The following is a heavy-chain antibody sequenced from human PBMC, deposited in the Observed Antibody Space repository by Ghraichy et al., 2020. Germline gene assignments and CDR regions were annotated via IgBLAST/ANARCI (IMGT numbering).Heavy chain of an antibody. CDR2: ISNHEINK. J-gene: IGHJ6*02. CDR1: GFTFSNYG. D-gene: IGHD1-26*01. CDR3: AKDNLVGANLQHGLDV. Sequence: GGSLRLSCAASGFTFSNYGMHWVRQAPGKGLEWVAVISNHEINKYYADSVKGRFIISRDNSKNTLSLQMNGLRPEDTAVYYCAKDNLVGANLQHGLDVWG. V-gene: IGHV3-30*18.